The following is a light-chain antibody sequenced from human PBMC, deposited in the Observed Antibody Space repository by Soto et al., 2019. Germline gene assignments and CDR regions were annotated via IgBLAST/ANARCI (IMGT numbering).Light chain of an antibody. CDR1: SSDVGGYNY. CDR2: DVS. J-gene: IGLJ3*02. Sequence: QSALTQPASVSGSPGQSITISCTGTSSDVGGYNYVSWYQQHPGKAPKLMIHDVSNRPSGVSDRFSGSKSGNTASLTISGLQAEDEADYYCSSYTGSSTWVFGGVPKLTVL. CDR3: SSYTGSSTWV. V-gene: IGLV2-14*01.